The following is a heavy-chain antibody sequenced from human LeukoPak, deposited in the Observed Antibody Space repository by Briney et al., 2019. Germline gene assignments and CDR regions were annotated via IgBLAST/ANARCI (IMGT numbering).Heavy chain of an antibody. V-gene: IGHV1-8*03. CDR2: MNPNRGNT. J-gene: IGHJ5*02. CDR3: SRSYCSSTSCFLGNWFDP. D-gene: IGHD2-2*01. Sequence: ASVAVSYKPSVYTFPNYDINWVRQAPGPPREWTGGMNPNRGNTGYAQKLQGRVTITSNPSISTASMLLNSLRSEATAVYYCSRSYCSSTSCFLGNWFDPWGQGTLVTVSS. CDR1: VYTFPNYD.